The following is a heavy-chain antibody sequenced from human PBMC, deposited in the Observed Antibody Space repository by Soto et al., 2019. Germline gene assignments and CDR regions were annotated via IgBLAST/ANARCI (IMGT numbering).Heavy chain of an antibody. J-gene: IGHJ5*02. CDR2: VSYSGST. CDR3: ARHGSDRVGFFFDP. V-gene: IGHV4-59*08. CDR1: GGSIGVYY. Sequence: SETLSLTCSLSGGSIGVYYWSWIRQPPGKALEWIGYVSYSGSTDYHPSLKSRVSISIDTSKNQFSLKMISVTAADTAVYYCARHGSDRVGFFFDPWGQGVMVSVSS.